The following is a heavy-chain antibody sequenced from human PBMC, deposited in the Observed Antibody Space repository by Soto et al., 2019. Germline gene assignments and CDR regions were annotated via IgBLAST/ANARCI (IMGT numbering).Heavy chain of an antibody. CDR1: GGTFSSYA. CDR2: IIPIFGTA. D-gene: IGHD3-22*01. CDR3: ARRGGYYDSSGTYYYYGMDV. Sequence: ASVKVSCKASGGTFSSYAISCVRQAPGQGLEWMGGIIPIFGTANYAQKFQGRVTITADESTSTAYMELSSLRSEDTAVYYCARRGGYYDSSGTYYYYGMDVWGQGTTVTVSS. V-gene: IGHV1-69*13. J-gene: IGHJ6*02.